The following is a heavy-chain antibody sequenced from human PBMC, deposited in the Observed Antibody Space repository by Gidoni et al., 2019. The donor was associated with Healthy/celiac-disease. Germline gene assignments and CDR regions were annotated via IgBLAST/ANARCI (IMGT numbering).Heavy chain of an antibody. J-gene: IGHJ2*01. V-gene: IGHV1-18*01. Sequence: GISWVRQAPGQGLEWMGWISAYNGNTNDAQKLQGRVTMTTDTSTSTAYMQLRSLRADDTAVYYCAGGYGNSVRYFDLWGRGTLVTVSS. CDR3: AGGYGNSVRYFDL. CDR1: G. D-gene: IGHD5-18*01. CDR2: ISAYNGNT.